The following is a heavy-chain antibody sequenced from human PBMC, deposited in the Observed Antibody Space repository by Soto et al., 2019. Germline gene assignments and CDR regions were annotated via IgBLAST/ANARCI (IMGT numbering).Heavy chain of an antibody. J-gene: IGHJ6*02. CDR2: INHSGST. CDR3: ASGVAAPSLGMDV. V-gene: IGHV4-34*01. CDR1: GGSFSGYY. D-gene: IGHD6-13*01. Sequence: LSLTCAVYGGSFSGYYWSWIRQPPGKGLEWIGEINHSGSTNYNLSLKSRVTISVDTSKNQFSLKLSSVTAADTAVYYCASGVAAPSLGMDVWGQGTTVTVSS.